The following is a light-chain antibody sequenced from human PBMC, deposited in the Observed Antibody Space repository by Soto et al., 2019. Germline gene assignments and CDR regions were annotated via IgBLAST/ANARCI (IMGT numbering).Light chain of an antibody. CDR3: QQSYSTPLT. CDR2: AAS. Sequence: DIQMTQSPSSLSASVGDRVTITCRASQSISSYLNWYQQKPGKAPKLLIYAASSLQSGVPSRFIGSASVTDFTLTNSCLQPEDFATYYCQQSYSTPLTFGPGTKVDIK. V-gene: IGKV1-39*01. J-gene: IGKJ3*01. CDR1: QSISSY.